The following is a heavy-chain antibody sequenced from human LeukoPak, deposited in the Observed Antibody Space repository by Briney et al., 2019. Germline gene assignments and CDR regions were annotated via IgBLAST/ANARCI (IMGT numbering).Heavy chain of an antibody. J-gene: IGHJ5*02. Sequence: PSETLSLTCTVSGGSISSYYWSWIRQPPGKGLEWIGYIYYSGSTNYNPSLKSRVTILVDTSKNQFSLKLSSVTAADTAVYYCVNSRYGKGWFDPWGQGTLVTVSS. CDR3: VNSRYGKGWFDP. CDR2: IYYSGST. V-gene: IGHV4-59*01. D-gene: IGHD6-13*01. CDR1: GGSISSYY.